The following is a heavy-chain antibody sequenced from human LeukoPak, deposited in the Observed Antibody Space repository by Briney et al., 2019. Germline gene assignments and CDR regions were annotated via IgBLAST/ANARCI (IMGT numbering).Heavy chain of an antibody. V-gene: IGHV3-30*02. CDR2: IRYDGSNK. D-gene: IGHD3-10*01. CDR1: GFTFSNAG. CDR3: AKDRSKLLWFGGGLYFDY. J-gene: IGHJ4*02. Sequence: GGSLRLSCTASGFTFSNAGMNWVRQAPGKGLEWVAFIRYDGSNKYYADSVKGRFTISRDNSKSTLYLQMNSLRAEDTAVYYCAKDRSKLLWFGGGLYFDYWGQGTLVTVSS.